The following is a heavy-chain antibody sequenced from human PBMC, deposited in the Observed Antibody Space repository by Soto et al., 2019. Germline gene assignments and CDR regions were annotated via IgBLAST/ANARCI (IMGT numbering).Heavy chain of an antibody. Sequence: SETLSLTCAVYGGSFSGYYWSWIRQPPGKGLEWIGEINHSGSTNYNPSLKSRVTISVDTSKNQFSLKLSSVTAADTAVYYCARENEYHGDYASSEIKPDYYYYMDVWGKGTTVTVSS. CDR1: GGSFSGYY. CDR3: ARENEYHGDYASSEIKPDYYYYMDV. J-gene: IGHJ6*03. CDR2: INHSGST. D-gene: IGHD4-17*01. V-gene: IGHV4-34*01.